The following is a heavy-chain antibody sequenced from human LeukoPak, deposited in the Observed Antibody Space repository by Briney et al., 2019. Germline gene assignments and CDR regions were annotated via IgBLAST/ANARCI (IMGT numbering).Heavy chain of an antibody. V-gene: IGHV3-23*01. CDR1: GFTFSSYG. J-gene: IGHJ6*03. CDR3: AKLRGYYYMDV. Sequence: GGTLRLSCAASGFTFSSYGMSWVRQAPGKGLEWVSAISGSGGSTYYADSVKGRFTISRDNSKDTLYLQMNSLRAEDTAVYYCAKLRGYYYMDVWGKGTTVTVSS. CDR2: ISGSGGST.